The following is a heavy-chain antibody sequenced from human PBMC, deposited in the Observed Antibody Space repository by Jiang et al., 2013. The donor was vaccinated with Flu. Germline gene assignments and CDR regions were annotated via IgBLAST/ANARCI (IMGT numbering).Heavy chain of an antibody. D-gene: IGHD2-2*03. CDR3: VYHIEARLPGYWFDS. Sequence: GAEVKKPGASVKVSCKVSGNTLTKLSMHWVRQGPGKGLEWVGGFDPEDGEVVYAQKFQGRVTFTADKSTTTVYMQLSSLRSEDTAIYYCVYHIEARLPGYWFDSWGQGTLVTVSS. J-gene: IGHJ5*01. V-gene: IGHV1-24*01. CDR1: GNTLTKLS. CDR2: FDPEDGEV.